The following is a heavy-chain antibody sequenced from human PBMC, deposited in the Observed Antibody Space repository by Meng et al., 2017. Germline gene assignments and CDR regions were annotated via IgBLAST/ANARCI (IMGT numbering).Heavy chain of an antibody. CDR3: ARDTDYGMDV. D-gene: IGHD4-11*01. CDR2: ISSSSSYI. Sequence: GESLKISCAGSGFTFSSYSMNWVRQAPGKGLEWVSSISSSSSYIYYADSVKGRFTISRDNAKNSLYLQMNSLRAEDTAVYYCARDTDYGMDVWGQGTTVTVSS. J-gene: IGHJ6*02. V-gene: IGHV3-21*01. CDR1: GFTFSSYS.